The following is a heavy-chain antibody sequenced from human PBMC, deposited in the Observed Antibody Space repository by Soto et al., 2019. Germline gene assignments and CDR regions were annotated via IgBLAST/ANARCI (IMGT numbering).Heavy chain of an antibody. D-gene: IGHD3-10*02. CDR1: GFTFSNYD. J-gene: IGHJ6*02. CDR3: ATTPKTGCSVWEREACYYSGMDV. V-gene: IGHV3-13*01. CDR2: IGTTGDT. Sequence: GGSLRLSCAASGFTFSNYDMHWVRQATGKGLEWVSTIGTTGDTYYSGSVRGRFTISRENAENSLYLQMNSLRAGDTAVYYCATTPKTGCSVWEREACYYSGMDVWGQGTTVTLSS.